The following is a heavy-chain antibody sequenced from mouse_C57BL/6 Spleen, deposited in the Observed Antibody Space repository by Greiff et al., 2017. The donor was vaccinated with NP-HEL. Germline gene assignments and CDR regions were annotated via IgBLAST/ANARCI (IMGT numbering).Heavy chain of an antibody. V-gene: IGHV1-52*01. CDR2: IDPSDSET. Sequence: QVQLQQPGAELVRPGSSVKLSCKASGYTFTSYWMHWVKQRPIQGLEWIGNIDPSDSETHYNQKFKDKATLTVDKSSSTAYMQLSSLTSEASAVYYCSRGYSNYLYYFDYWGQGTTLTVSS. CDR3: SRGYSNYLYYFDY. D-gene: IGHD2-5*01. CDR1: GYTFTSYW. J-gene: IGHJ2*01.